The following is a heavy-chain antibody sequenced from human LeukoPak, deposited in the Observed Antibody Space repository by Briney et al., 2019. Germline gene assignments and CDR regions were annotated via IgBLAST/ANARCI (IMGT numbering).Heavy chain of an antibody. J-gene: IGHJ4*02. D-gene: IGHD1-26*01. Sequence: SETLSLTCAVYGGSFSGYYWSWIRQPPGKALEWIGEINHSGSTNYNPSLKSRVTISVDTSKNQFSLKLSSVTAADTAVYYCASYAPVSGSLDYWGQGTLVTVSS. CDR3: ASYAPVSGSLDY. CDR1: GGSFSGYY. CDR2: INHSGST. V-gene: IGHV4-34*01.